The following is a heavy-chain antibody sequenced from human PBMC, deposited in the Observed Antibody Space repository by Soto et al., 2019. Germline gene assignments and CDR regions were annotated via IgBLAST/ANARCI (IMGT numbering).Heavy chain of an antibody. D-gene: IGHD1-26*01. J-gene: IGHJ4*02. V-gene: IGHV4-59*01. CDR3: ARDMPYGAGSLAGCDY. CDR1: GVAITGSY. CDR2: AYHSGTT. Sequence: ETLSLTCSVSGVAITGSYWRWIRQPPGKTLEWIGYAYHSGTTTYNPSLKSRVSISVDTSKNQFSLRLTSVIAADTAVYYCARDMPYGAGSLAGCDYWGQGILVTVSS.